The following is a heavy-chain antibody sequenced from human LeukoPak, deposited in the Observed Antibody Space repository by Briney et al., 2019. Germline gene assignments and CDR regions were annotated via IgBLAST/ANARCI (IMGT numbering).Heavy chain of an antibody. CDR2: IYTSGST. J-gene: IGHJ4*02. V-gene: IGHV4-61*02. Sequence: SETLSLTCTVPGGSISSGSYYWSWIRQPAGKGLEWIGRIYTSGSTNYNPSLKSRVTISVDTSKNQFSLKLSSVTAADTAVYYCARDRTGDGYNPFDYWGQGTLVTVSS. D-gene: IGHD5-24*01. CDR3: ARDRTGDGYNPFDY. CDR1: GGSISSGSYY.